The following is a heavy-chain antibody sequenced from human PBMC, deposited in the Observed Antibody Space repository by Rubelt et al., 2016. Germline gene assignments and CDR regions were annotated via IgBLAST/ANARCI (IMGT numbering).Heavy chain of an antibody. CDR2: ITHSGTT. D-gene: IGHD2-15*01. CDR3: ATITVGYCSGNDCKDF. V-gene: IGHV4-39*01. Sequence: QLQLQESGPGLVKPSENLSLSCVVSGGSISSSGYYWGWIRQPPGKGLEWIGDITHSGTTNYNQSLKRRVTIYVDTSKKQLARKLTSVTAADTAVYYCATITVGYCSGNDCKDFWGQGTLVTVSS. J-gene: IGHJ4*02. CDR1: GGSISSSGYY.